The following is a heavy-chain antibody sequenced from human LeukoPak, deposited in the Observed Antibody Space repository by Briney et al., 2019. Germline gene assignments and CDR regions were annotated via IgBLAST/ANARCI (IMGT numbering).Heavy chain of an antibody. Sequence: ASVKVSCKVSGYTLTELSMHWVRQAPGKGLEWMGGFDPEDGETIYAQKFQGRVTMTEDTSTDTAYMELSSLRSEDTAVYYCATRYCSSTSCRTLDPWGQGTLVTVSS. CDR2: FDPEDGET. V-gene: IGHV1-24*01. D-gene: IGHD2-2*01. J-gene: IGHJ5*02. CDR3: ATRYCSSTSCRTLDP. CDR1: GYTLTELS.